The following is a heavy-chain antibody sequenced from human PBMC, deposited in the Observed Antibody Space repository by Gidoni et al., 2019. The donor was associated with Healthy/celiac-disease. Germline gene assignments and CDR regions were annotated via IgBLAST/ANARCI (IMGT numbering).Heavy chain of an antibody. D-gene: IGHD6-13*01. CDR2: ISSSSSYT. J-gene: IGHJ3*02. V-gene: IGHV3-11*06. CDR3: ARVRVYRPEVHAFDI. Sequence: QVQLVESGGGLVKPGGSLRLSCAASGFTFSDYYMSWIRQAPGKGLEWVSYISSSSSYTNYADSVKGRFTISRDNAKNSLYLQMNSLRAEDTAVYYCARVRVYRPEVHAFDIWGQGTMVTVSS. CDR1: GFTFSDYY.